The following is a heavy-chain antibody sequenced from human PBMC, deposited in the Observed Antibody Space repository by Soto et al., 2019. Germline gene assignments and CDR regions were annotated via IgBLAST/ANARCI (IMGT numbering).Heavy chain of an antibody. CDR3: ARDRYYYDSSGYYLVSFYFDY. D-gene: IGHD3-22*01. V-gene: IGHV1-3*05. CDR2: INAGNGNT. Sequence: QVQLVQSGAEEKKPGASVKVSCKASGYTFTSYAMHWVRQAPGQRLEWMGWINAGNGNTKYSQKFQGRVTITRDTSGITAYMDMSSPRSEDTAVYCCARDRYYYDSSGYYLVSFYFDYWGQGTLVTVSS. J-gene: IGHJ4*02. CDR1: GYTFTSYA.